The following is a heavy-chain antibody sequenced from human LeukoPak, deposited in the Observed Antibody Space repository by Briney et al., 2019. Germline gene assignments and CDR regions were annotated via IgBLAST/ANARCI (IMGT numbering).Heavy chain of an antibody. CDR3: AKGPYGSGSYDHDY. D-gene: IGHD3-10*01. J-gene: IGHJ4*02. CDR1: GFTFSSYA. Sequence: GGSLRLSCAASGFTFSSYAIHWVRQAPGKGLEWVAVISSDGSNKYYADSVKGRFTISRDNSKNTLYLQMNSLRAEDTAVYYCAKGPYGSGSYDHDYWGQGTLVTVSS. CDR2: ISSDGSNK. V-gene: IGHV3-30*04.